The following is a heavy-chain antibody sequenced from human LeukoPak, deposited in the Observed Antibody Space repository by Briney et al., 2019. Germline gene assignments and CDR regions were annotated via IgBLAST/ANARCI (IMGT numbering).Heavy chain of an antibody. CDR3: VRPHYYDASLPPL. CDR1: GGFISNSNYY. D-gene: IGHD3-16*01. Sequence: SETLSLTCTVSGGFISNSNYYWGWIRQTPGKGLDWIGSIYYSGRTYYNPSLNGRVTISMDTSKNQFSLRLSSVIAADTASFYCVRPHYYDASLPPLWGQGTQVIVSS. CDR2: IYYSGRT. J-gene: IGHJ4*02. V-gene: IGHV4-39*01.